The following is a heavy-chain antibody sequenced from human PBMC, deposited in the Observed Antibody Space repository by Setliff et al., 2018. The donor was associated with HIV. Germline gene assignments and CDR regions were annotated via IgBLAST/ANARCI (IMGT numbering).Heavy chain of an antibody. CDR3: ARYSPRGYTLTGPY. V-gene: IGHV4-61*01. CDR2: IYYSGST. J-gene: IGHJ4*02. CDR1: GGSVSSGSYY. Sequence: SETLSLTCTVSGGSVSSGSYYWSWIRQPPGKGLEWIGYIYYSGSTKHNPSLKSRVTISFDTSKNQFSLKLTSVTAADTAVYYCARYSPRGYTLTGPYWGQGTLVTVSS. D-gene: IGHD6-25*01.